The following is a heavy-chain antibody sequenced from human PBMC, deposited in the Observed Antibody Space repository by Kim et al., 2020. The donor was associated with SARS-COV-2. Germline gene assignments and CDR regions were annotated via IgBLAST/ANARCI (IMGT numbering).Heavy chain of an antibody. V-gene: IGHV4-34*01. Sequence: SETLSLTCAGYGGSFSGYYWSWIRQPPGKGLEWIGEINHSGSTNYNPSLKSRVTISVDTSKNQFSLKLSSVTAADTAVYYCARFSKRTYYYDSSGYGDRWNDYWGQGTLVTVSS. CDR1: GGSFSGYY. J-gene: IGHJ4*02. D-gene: IGHD3-22*01. CDR3: ARFSKRTYYYDSSGYGDRWNDY. CDR2: INHSGST.